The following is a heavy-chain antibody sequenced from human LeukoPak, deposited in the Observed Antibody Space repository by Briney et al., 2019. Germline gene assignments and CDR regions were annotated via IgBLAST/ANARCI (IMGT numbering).Heavy chain of an antibody. Sequence: PGGSLRLSCAASGFTFSSYGMQWVRQAPGEGLEWVAVISYDETNKWYADSVKGRFTTSRDNSKNTLYLQMNSLRAEDTAVYYCAKELAAAGPFDYWGQGTLVTVSS. CDR1: GFTFSSYG. CDR3: AKELAAAGPFDY. V-gene: IGHV3-30*18. J-gene: IGHJ4*02. CDR2: ISYDETNK. D-gene: IGHD6-13*01.